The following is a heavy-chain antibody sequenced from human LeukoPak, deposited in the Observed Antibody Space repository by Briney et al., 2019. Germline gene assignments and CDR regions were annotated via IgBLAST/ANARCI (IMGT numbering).Heavy chain of an antibody. D-gene: IGHD1-7*01. CDR3: VRPSELRPGGPFDP. V-gene: IGHV4-34*01. CDR2: INHSGST. J-gene: IGHJ5*02. CDR1: GGSIGSYY. Sequence: TSSETLSLTCTVSGGSIGSYYWNWIRQPPGKGLEWIGEINHSGSTNYNPSLKSRVTISVDTSKNQFSLKLSSVTAADTAVYYCVRPSELRPGGPFDPWGQGTLVTVSS.